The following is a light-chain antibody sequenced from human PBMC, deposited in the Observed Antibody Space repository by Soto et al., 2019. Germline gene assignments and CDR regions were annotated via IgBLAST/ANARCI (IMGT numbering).Light chain of an antibody. J-gene: IGKJ2*01. CDR1: HTIASRS. V-gene: IGKV3-20*01. CDR2: DTS. CDR3: QQYDSSMYT. Sequence: EIVLTQSPGTLSLSPGERATLSCRASHTIASRSLAWYQQKPAQAPSLLIYDTSSRATGIPDRFSGSGSGTDFTLTISRLEPEDFAVYYGQQYDSSMYTFGQGTKLEI.